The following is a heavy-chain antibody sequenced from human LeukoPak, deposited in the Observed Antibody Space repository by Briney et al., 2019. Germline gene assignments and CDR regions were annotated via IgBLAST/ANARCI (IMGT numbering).Heavy chain of an antibody. CDR2: MVYEGSNK. Sequence: GGSLRLSCAASGFTFSSYGMHWVRQAPGKGVEWVVFMVYEGSNKFYADSVKGRFTITRDNAKNTLYLQMNSLRAEDTAVYYCARGDPTVTTMGSGGLDIWGQGTMVTVSS. CDR3: ARGDPTVTTMGSGGLDI. D-gene: IGHD4-17*01. V-gene: IGHV3-30*03. CDR1: GFTFSSYG. J-gene: IGHJ3*02.